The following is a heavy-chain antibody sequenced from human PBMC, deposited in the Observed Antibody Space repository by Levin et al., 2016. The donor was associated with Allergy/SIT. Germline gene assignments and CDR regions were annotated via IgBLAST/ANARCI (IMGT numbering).Heavy chain of an antibody. CDR3: ARERQYQLLVGYYYYGMDV. Sequence: WVRQAPGQGLEWMGWISAYNGNTNYAQKLQGRVTMTTDTSTSTAYMELRSLRSDDTAVYYCARERQYQLLVGYYYYGMDVWGQGTTVTVSS. CDR2: ISAYNGNT. J-gene: IGHJ6*02. D-gene: IGHD2-2*01. V-gene: IGHV1-18*01.